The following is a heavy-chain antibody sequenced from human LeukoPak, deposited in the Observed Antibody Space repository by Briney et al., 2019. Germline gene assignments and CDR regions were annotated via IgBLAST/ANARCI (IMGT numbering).Heavy chain of an antibody. CDR1: GGSVSSGSYY. CDR3: ARDRWGSGSLDY. Sequence: SETLSLTCTVSGGSVSSGSYYWSWIRQPPGKGLEWIGYIFYSGGTNYNPSLKSRVTISVDTSKNQFSLKLSSVTAADTAVYYCARDRWGSGSLDYWGQGTLVTVSS. D-gene: IGHD2-21*01. J-gene: IGHJ4*02. V-gene: IGHV4-61*01. CDR2: IFYSGGT.